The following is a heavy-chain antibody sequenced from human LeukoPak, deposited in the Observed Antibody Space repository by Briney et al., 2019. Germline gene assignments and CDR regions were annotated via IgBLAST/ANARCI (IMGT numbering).Heavy chain of an antibody. Sequence: AASVKVSCKASGGTFTSYDINWVRQATGQGLEWMGWMNPNSGNTGYAQKFQGRVTITRNTSISTAYMELSSLRSEDTAVYYCARGPYYYDSSGRYDAFDIWGQGTMVTVSS. V-gene: IGHV1-8*03. CDR2: MNPNSGNT. CDR3: ARGPYYYDSSGRYDAFDI. CDR1: GGTFTSYD. J-gene: IGHJ3*02. D-gene: IGHD3-22*01.